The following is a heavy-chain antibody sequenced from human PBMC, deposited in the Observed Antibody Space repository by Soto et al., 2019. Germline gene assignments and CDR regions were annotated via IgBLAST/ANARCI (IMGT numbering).Heavy chain of an antibody. CDR3: ARGVVGAPPYGMDV. J-gene: IGHJ6*02. V-gene: IGHV4-34*01. D-gene: IGHD2-15*01. CDR2: INHSGST. Sequence: SSETLSLTCAVYGGSFSGYYWSWIRQPPGKGLEWIAEINHSGSTNYNPSLKSRVTISVDTSKNQFSLKLSSVTAADTAVYYCARGVVGAPPYGMDVWGQGTTVTVSS. CDR1: GGSFSGYY.